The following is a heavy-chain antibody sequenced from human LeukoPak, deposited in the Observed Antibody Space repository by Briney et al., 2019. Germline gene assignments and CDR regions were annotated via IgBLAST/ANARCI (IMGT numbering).Heavy chain of an antibody. CDR1: GYTFTSYY. Sequence: GASVKVSCKASGYTFTSYYMHWVRQAPGQGLEWMGGIIPIFGTTNYAQKFQGRVTITADESTSTGYMELSSLRSEDTAVYYCASASGNIVVVPVAVWYFDLWGRGTLVTVSS. CDR3: ASASGNIVVVPVAVWYFDL. V-gene: IGHV1-69*13. CDR2: IIPIFGTT. J-gene: IGHJ2*01. D-gene: IGHD2-2*01.